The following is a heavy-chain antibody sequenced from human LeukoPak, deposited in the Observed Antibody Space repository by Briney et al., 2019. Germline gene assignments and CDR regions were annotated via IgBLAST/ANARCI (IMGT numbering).Heavy chain of an antibody. Sequence: GGSLRLSCAASGFTFGSYSMNWVRRAPGKGLEWVSSISSSSSYIYYADSVKGRFTISRDNAKNSLYLQMNSLRAEDTAVYYCATLAVAGRDAFDIWGQGTMVTVSS. CDR1: GFTFGSYS. J-gene: IGHJ3*02. V-gene: IGHV3-21*01. CDR3: ATLAVAGRDAFDI. D-gene: IGHD6-19*01. CDR2: ISSSSSYI.